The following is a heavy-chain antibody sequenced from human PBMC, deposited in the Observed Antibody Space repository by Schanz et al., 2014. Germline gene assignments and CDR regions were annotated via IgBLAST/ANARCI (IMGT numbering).Heavy chain of an antibody. Sequence: QVQLVQTGAEVKKPGVSVKVSCKASGYTFTTYYIHWVRQAPGQGIEWMGKINRSSGTTQNAQNSQRSTAVTRDTSASTVIRELSSLRSEDTTVYYCARGGFFDSASFDSWGQGTLVTVSS. CDR2: INRSSGTT. CDR1: GYTFTTYY. CDR3: ARGGFFDSASFDS. V-gene: IGHV1-46*01. J-gene: IGHJ4*02. D-gene: IGHD3-22*01.